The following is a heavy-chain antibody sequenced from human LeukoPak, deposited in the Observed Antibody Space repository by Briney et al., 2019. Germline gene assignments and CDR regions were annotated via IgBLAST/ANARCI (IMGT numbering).Heavy chain of an antibody. V-gene: IGHV4-59*08. J-gene: IGHJ6*02. CDR1: GGSISNYY. CDR2: IYYSGNT. Sequence: PSDTLSLTCSVSGGSISNYYWTWIRQPPAEGLEWIGYIYYSGNTNYNPSLKSRVTISLDTSKNQLSLNLTSVAAADTAVYYCARCSRGTSVGMDVWGQGTTVTVSS. D-gene: IGHD1-1*01. CDR3: ARCSRGTSVGMDV.